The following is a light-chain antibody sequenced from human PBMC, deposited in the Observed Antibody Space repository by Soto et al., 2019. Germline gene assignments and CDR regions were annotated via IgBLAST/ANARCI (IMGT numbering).Light chain of an antibody. J-gene: IGLJ3*02. CDR3: SLKTSSVTWV. CDR2: QVS. Sequence: QSALTQPPSVSGSPGQSVTISCTGTSIDAGNFDLVSWYQQPPGTAPKLLIYQVSNRPSGVPDRFSGSQSGNTASLTISGIQAEDEADYYCSLKTSSVTWVFGGGTKLTVL. V-gene: IGLV2-18*01. CDR1: SIDAGNFDL.